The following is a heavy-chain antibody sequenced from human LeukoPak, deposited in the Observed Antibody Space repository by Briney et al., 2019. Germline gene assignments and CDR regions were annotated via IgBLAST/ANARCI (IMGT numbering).Heavy chain of an antibody. D-gene: IGHD2-15*01. CDR2: IRNDGSYE. V-gene: IGHV3-30*02. Sequence: GGSLRLSCAASGFTFSDYGMHWVRQAPGKGLEWVAFIRNDGSYEYYPDSVKGRFTISRDNSRNALFLQMNSLRAEDTAVYYCAKGGSPRHNRFNPRGQGTLVNVSS. CDR1: GFTFSDYG. CDR3: AKGGSPRHNRFNP. J-gene: IGHJ5*02.